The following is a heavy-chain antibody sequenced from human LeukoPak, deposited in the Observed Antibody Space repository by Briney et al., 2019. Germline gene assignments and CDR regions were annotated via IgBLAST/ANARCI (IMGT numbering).Heavy chain of an antibody. CDR2: ISTSDNTR. J-gene: IGHJ4*02. CDR1: GFIFSDYD. V-gene: IGHV3-11*04. Sequence: GGSLRLFCVVSGFIFSDYDTYWVRQAPGQGLEWVSYISTSDNTRYYADSVKGRFTISRDKATNSVYLQMNTLRVDDTAVYYCVRGARVYSSGRFASRFDYWGQGTPVIVSS. CDR3: VRGARVYSSGRFASRFDY. D-gene: IGHD6-19*01.